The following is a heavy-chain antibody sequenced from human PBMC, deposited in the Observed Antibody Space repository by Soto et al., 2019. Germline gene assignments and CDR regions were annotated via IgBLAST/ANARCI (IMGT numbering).Heavy chain of an antibody. V-gene: IGHV3-21*01. D-gene: IGHD6-13*01. J-gene: IGHJ3*02. CDR1: GFTFSSYS. CDR2: ISSSSSYI. CDR3: ARLLAAAGTYDGFYI. Sequence: GGSLRLSCAASGFTFSSYSMNWVRQAPGKGLEWVSSISSSSSYIYYADSVKGRFTISRDNAKNSLYLQMNSLRAEDTAVYYFARLLAAAGTYDGFYIWGQGTMVTVSS.